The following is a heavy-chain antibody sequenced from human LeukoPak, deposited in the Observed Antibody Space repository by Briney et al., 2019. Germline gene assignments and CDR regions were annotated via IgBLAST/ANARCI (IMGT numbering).Heavy chain of an antibody. V-gene: IGHV4-38-2*02. CDR1: GYSISSGYY. D-gene: IGHD5-18*01. CDR2: IYHSGST. J-gene: IGHJ4*02. CDR3: ARSGVYSYGPYFDY. Sequence: SETLSLTCTVSGYSISSGYYWGWIRQPPGKGLEWIGSIYHSGSTYYNPSLKSRVTISVDTSKNQFSLKLSSVTAADTAVYYCARSGVYSYGPYFDYWGQGTLVTVSS.